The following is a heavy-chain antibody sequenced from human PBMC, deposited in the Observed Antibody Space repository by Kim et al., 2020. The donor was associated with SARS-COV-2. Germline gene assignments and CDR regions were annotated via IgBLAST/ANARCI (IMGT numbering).Heavy chain of an antibody. D-gene: IGHD6-19*01. J-gene: IGHJ1*01. Sequence: GGSLRLSCAASGFTFGDHYMTWIRQSPGKGLEWVAYISSQSTHSDYADPVKGRFIISRDNAQNSLFLQMNSLRPDDTAMYYCATVRSSGWSDHWGRGT. V-gene: IGHV3-11*05. CDR2: ISSQSTHS. CDR1: GFTFGDHY. CDR3: ATVRSSGWSDH.